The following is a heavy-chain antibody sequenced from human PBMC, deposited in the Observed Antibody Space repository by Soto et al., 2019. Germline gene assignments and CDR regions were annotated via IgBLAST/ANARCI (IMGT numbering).Heavy chain of an antibody. CDR2: INPNSGNI. J-gene: IGHJ4*02. CDR3: AGGRASGSYYLLDY. CDR1: GNTFTSYD. D-gene: IGHD3-10*01. V-gene: IGHV1-8*01. Sequence: ASVKVSCKASGNTFTSYDINWVRQATGHGLEWMGWINPNSGNIGYAQKFQGRVTMTRDTAIRTAYMEVSRLRSDGTAVYYCAGGRASGSYYLLDYWGQGTLVTVSS.